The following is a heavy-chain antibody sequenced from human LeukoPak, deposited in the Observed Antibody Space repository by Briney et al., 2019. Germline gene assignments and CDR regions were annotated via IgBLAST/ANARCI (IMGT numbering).Heavy chain of an antibody. J-gene: IGHJ4*02. Sequence: GESLKISYKGSGYSFTNYWIGWVRQAPGQGLEWMGWISAYNGNTNFAQEFQGRVTMTTDTSTSTASMELRSLRSDDTAVYYCARDQGIYNHRIIDSWGQGTLVTVSS. CDR2: ISAYNGNT. V-gene: IGHV1-18*04. CDR1: GYSFTNYW. CDR3: ARDQGIYNHRIIDS. D-gene: IGHD5-12*01.